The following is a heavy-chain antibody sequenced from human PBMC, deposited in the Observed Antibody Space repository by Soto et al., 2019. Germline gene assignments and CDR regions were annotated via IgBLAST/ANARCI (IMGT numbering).Heavy chain of an antibody. CDR2: ISGSGGST. Sequence: GGSLRLSCAASGFTFSSYAMSWVRQAPGKGLEWVSAISGSGGSTYYADSVKGRFTISRDNSKNTLYLQMNSLRAEDTAVYYCAKNWGYSSGWYLGTPGEILGGFDYWGQGTLVTVSS. CDR3: AKNWGYSSGWYLGTPGEILGGFDY. D-gene: IGHD6-19*01. V-gene: IGHV3-23*01. J-gene: IGHJ4*02. CDR1: GFTFSSYA.